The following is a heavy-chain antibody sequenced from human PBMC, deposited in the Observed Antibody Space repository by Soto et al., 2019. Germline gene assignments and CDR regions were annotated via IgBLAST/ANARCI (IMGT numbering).Heavy chain of an antibody. Sequence: EVQLMESGGGLVQPGGSLRLSCAASGFTFSSYSMNWVRQAPGKGLEWVSYISSSSTIYYADSVKGRFTISRDNAKNSLYLQMNSLRDEDTAVYYCAREAGTWHLPLNWFDPWGQGTLVTVSS. J-gene: IGHJ5*02. CDR3: AREAGTWHLPLNWFDP. CDR2: ISSSSTI. CDR1: GFTFSSYS. V-gene: IGHV3-48*02. D-gene: IGHD6-19*01.